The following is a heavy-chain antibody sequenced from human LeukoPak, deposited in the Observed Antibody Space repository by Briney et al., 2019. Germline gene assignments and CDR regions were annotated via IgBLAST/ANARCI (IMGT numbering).Heavy chain of an antibody. J-gene: IGHJ4*02. Sequence: GGSLRLSCAASGFTFSIYGMHWVRQAPGKGLEWVAVISYDGSNKYYADSVKGRFTISRDNSKNTLYLQMNSLRAEDTAVYYCAKDDIAAAAFDYWGQGTLVTVSS. D-gene: IGHD6-13*01. V-gene: IGHV3-30*18. CDR1: GFTFSIYG. CDR2: ISYDGSNK. CDR3: AKDDIAAAAFDY.